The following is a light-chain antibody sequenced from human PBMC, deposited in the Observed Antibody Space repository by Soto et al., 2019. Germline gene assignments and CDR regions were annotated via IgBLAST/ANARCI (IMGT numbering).Light chain of an antibody. J-gene: IGLJ2*01. CDR3: QTWGTGIQV. Sequence: QLVLTQSPSASASLGASVKFTCTLSSGHSSYAIAWHQQQPEKGPRYLMKVNSDGSHRKGDGIPDRFSGSSSGAERYLTISSLQSEDEADYYCQTWGTGIQVFGGGTKLTVL. CDR2: VNSDGSH. V-gene: IGLV4-69*01. CDR1: SGHSSYA.